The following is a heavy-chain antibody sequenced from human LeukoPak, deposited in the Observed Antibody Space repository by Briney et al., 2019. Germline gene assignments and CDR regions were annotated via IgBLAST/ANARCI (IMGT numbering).Heavy chain of an antibody. V-gene: IGHV1-2*02. D-gene: IGHD2-15*01. Sequence: ASVKVSCKASGYTFTGYYMHWVRQAPGQGLERMGWINPNSGGTNYAQKFQGRVTMTRDTSISTAYMELSRLRSDDTAVYYCARDRHIVGVVAASNWFDPWGQGTLVTVSS. CDR3: ARDRHIVGVVAASNWFDP. J-gene: IGHJ5*02. CDR2: INPNSGGT. CDR1: GYTFTGYY.